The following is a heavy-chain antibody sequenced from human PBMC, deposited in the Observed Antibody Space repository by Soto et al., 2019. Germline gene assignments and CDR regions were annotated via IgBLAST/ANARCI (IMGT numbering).Heavy chain of an antibody. CDR2: INHSGST. V-gene: IGHV4-34*01. Sequence: SSETLSLTCAVYGGSFSGYYWSWIRQPPGKGLEWIGEINHSGSTNYNPSLKSRVTISVDTSKNQFSLKLSSVTAADTAVYYCARGGRMITFGGVIFWGQGTLVTVSS. CDR3: ARGGRMITFGGVIF. J-gene: IGHJ4*02. CDR1: GGSFSGYY. D-gene: IGHD3-16*02.